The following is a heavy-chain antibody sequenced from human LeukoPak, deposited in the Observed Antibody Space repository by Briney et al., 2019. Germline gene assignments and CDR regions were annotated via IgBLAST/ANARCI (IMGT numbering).Heavy chain of an antibody. J-gene: IGHJ4*02. CDR3: ARYYGDENFDY. D-gene: IGHD4-17*01. CDR2: IWYDGSNK. CDR1: GFTFSSYS. Sequence: PGGSLRLSCAASGFTFSSYSMNWVRQAPGKGLEWVAVIWYDGSNKYYADSVKGRLTISRDNSKNTLYLQMNSLRAEDTAVYYCARYYGDENFDYWGQGTLVTVSS. V-gene: IGHV3-33*08.